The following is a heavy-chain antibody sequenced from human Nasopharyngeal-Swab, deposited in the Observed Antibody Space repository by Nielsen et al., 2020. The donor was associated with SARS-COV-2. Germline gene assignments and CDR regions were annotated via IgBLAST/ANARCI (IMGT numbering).Heavy chain of an antibody. CDR2: IIPIFGTA. D-gene: IGHD3-22*01. J-gene: IGHJ3*02. V-gene: IGHV1-69*06. Sequence: WVRQAPGQGLEWMGGIIPIFGTANYAQKFQGRVTITADKSTSTAYMELSSLRSEDTAVYYCARDSTYYYDSSGSDGAFDIWGQGTMSPSPQ. CDR3: ARDSTYYYDSSGSDGAFDI.